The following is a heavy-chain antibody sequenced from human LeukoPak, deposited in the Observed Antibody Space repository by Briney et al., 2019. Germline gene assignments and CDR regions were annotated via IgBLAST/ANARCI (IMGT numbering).Heavy chain of an antibody. Sequence: GGSLRLSCAASGFTFSANDMTWVRQAPGKGLEWVSSISSSSTYIFHADSVKGRFTISRDNAKNSLYLQMNSLRAEDTAVYYCARVRYYGSGSYSLFDYWGQGTLVTVSS. J-gene: IGHJ4*02. CDR3: ARVRYYGSGSYSLFDY. CDR2: ISSSSTYI. V-gene: IGHV3-21*01. CDR1: GFTFSAND. D-gene: IGHD3-10*01.